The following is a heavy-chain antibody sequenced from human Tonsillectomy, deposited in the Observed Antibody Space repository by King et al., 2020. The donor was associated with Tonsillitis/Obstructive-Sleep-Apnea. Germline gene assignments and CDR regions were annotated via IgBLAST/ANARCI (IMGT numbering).Heavy chain of an antibody. D-gene: IGHD6-13*01. CDR1: GFTVSHYG. CDR3: ARGGSSSLDY. V-gene: IGHV3-33*01. CDR2: IWYDGRNK. Sequence: VQLVESGGGVVQPGRSLRLSCAASGFTVSHYGMHWVRQAPGKGLEWVAVIWYDGRNKYYADSVKGRFTISRDNSKNTVYLQMNSLRAEDTAVYYCARGGSSSLDYWGQGTLVTVSS. J-gene: IGHJ4*02.